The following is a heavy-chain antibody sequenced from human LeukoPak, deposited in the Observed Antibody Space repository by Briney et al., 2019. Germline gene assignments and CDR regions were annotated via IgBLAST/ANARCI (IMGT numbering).Heavy chain of an antibody. CDR3: ARQGVEYCSGGSCGIWFDP. CDR2: IYPGDSDT. Sequence: GASLQISCKGSGYSFTSYWIGWVRQMPGKGLEWMGIIYPGDSDTRYSPSFQGQVTISADKSISTAYLQWSSLKASDTAMYYCARQGVEYCSGGSCGIWFDPWGQGTLVTVSS. J-gene: IGHJ5*02. CDR1: GYSFTSYW. D-gene: IGHD2-15*01. V-gene: IGHV5-51*01.